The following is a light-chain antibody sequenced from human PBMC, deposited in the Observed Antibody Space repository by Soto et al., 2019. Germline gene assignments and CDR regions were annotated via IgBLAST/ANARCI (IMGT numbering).Light chain of an antibody. Sequence: DIQMAQSPSSLSASVGDRVTITCRASQNISSYLNWYQQKPGKAPKVLIHAAIRLQSGVPSRFSGSGSGTDFTLTISSLQPEDFATYYCQQSYRSPLGFGGGTKVEIK. J-gene: IGKJ4*01. CDR2: AAI. CDR3: QQSYRSPLG. V-gene: IGKV1-39*01. CDR1: QNISSY.